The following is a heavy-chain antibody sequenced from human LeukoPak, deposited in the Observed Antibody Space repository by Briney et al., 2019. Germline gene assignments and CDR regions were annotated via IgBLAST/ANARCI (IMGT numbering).Heavy chain of an antibody. V-gene: IGHV4-34*01. CDR2: INHSGST. CDR1: GGFFSGYY. J-gene: IGHJ4*02. CDR3: ARGLRFWSGYYSY. D-gene: IGHD3-3*01. Sequence: PSATLSLTWAVYGGFFSGYYWSWIRQPPGKGLEWIGEINHSGSTNYNPPLKSLVTISVATSNNQFSLKLSSVTAADTAVYYCARGLRFWSGYYSYWGQGTLVTVSS.